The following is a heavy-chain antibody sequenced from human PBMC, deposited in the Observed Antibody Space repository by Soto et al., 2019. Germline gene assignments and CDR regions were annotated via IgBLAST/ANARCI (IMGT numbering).Heavy chain of an antibody. Sequence: QVQLVQSGAEVKKPGSSVKVSCKASGGTFSSYAISWVRQAPGRGLEWMGGIIPIFGTANYAQKFQGRVTHTADESTGTAYMELISLRSDDTALYYCARDFSAYCGGDCYSPSLDYWGQGTLVTVSS. CDR2: IIPIFGTA. CDR1: GGTFSSYA. J-gene: IGHJ4*02. V-gene: IGHV1-69*01. CDR3: ARDFSAYCGGDCYSPSLDY. D-gene: IGHD2-21*02.